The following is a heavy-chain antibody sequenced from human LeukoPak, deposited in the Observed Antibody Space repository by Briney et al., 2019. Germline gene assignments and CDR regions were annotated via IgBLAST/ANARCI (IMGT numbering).Heavy chain of an antibody. V-gene: IGHV4-39*07. D-gene: IGHD6-19*01. CDR3: ARRVYSSGYYYFDY. CDR1: GGSVSSSAYY. CDR2: VYYSGST. J-gene: IGHJ4*02. Sequence: SETLSLTCTVSGGSVSSSAYYWGWIRQPPGKGLEWIGSVYYSGSTNYNPSLKSRVTISVDTSKNQFSLKLSSVTAADTAVYYCARRVYSSGYYYFDYWGQGTLVTVSS.